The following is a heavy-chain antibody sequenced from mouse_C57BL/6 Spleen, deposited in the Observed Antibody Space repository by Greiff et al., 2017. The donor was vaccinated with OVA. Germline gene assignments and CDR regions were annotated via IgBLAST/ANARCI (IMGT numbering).Heavy chain of an antibody. V-gene: IGHV1-52*01. CDR2: IDPSDSET. Sequence: VQLQQPGAELVRPGSSVKLSCKASGYTFTSYWMHWVKQRPIQGLEWIGNIDPSDSETHYNQKFKDKATLTVDKSSSTAYMQLSSLTSEDSAVYYCARGGITTRAMDYWGQGTSVTVSS. J-gene: IGHJ4*01. D-gene: IGHD2-4*01. CDR1: GYTFTSYW. CDR3: ARGGITTRAMDY.